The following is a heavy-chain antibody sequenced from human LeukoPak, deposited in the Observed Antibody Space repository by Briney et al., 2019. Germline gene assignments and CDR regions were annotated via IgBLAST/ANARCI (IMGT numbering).Heavy chain of an antibody. V-gene: IGHV4-59*12. CDR3: ARSTIFGVLRVRENWFDP. CDR1: GAPISSYD. Sequence: PSETLSLTCSVSGAPISSYDWSWIRQPPGKGLECIGYIYYSGSTNYNPSLKSRVTISVDTSKIQFSLKLSSVTAADTAVYYCARSTIFGVLRVRENWFDPWGQGTLVTVSS. CDR2: IYYSGST. D-gene: IGHD3-3*01. J-gene: IGHJ5*02.